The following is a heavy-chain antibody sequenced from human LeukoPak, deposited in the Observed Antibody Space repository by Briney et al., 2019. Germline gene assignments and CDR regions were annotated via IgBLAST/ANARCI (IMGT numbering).Heavy chain of an antibody. CDR2: IGTDGDI. V-gene: IGHV3-13*01. J-gene: IGHJ5*02. CDR1: GFTFSSYD. Sequence: QAGGSLRLSCAASGFTFSSYDFHWVRQAPGKGLELVSGIGTDGDICYVGSVKGRFTISRENAKNSLYLQMNSLRAGDTAVYYCAGGRNGFGPWGQGTLVTVSS. D-gene: IGHD2-8*01. CDR3: AGGRNGFGP.